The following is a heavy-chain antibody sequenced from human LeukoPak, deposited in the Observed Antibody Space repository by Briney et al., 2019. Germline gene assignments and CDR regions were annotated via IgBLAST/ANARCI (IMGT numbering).Heavy chain of an antibody. V-gene: IGHV3-7*03. Sequence: GGSLRLSCAASGLIFTDHWMSWVRQAPGKGLEWVANIKEDESAKFYADSVKGRFTISKDTSKNTLYLHMSSLRADDTAVYYCAKGGYDYVEVAYFDQWGQGTLVTVSS. D-gene: IGHD5-12*01. CDR3: AKGGYDYVEVAYFDQ. CDR1: GLIFTDHW. J-gene: IGHJ4*02. CDR2: IKEDESAK.